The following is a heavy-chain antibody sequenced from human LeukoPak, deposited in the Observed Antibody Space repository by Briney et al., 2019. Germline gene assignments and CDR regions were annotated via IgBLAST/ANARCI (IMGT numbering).Heavy chain of an antibody. V-gene: IGHV3-74*01. D-gene: IGHD3-10*01. CDR2: MKSDGSST. Sequence: PGGSLILSCAASGFTFSSYWMHWVRQAPGKGLMWVSRMKSDGSSTSYADSVKGRFTISRDNAKNTLYLQMNSLRAEDTAVYYCAVRQGGSYTGESDYWGQGTLVTVSS. CDR3: AVRQGGSYTGESDY. CDR1: GFTFSSYW. J-gene: IGHJ4*02.